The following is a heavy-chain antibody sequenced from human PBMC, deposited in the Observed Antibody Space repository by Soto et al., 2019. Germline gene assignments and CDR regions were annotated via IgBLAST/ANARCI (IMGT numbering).Heavy chain of an antibody. CDR1: RLTFSDYY. Sequence: GESLKISCAASRLTFSDYYMSWIRQAPGKGLEWLSHISSSGTTIHYADSVKGRFTISRDNAKKSLFLQMNSLRAEDTAVYYCVARIQLWNRVDFWGQGTLVTVSS. CDR2: ISSSGTTI. D-gene: IGHD5-18*01. V-gene: IGHV3-11*01. CDR3: VARIQLWNRVDF. J-gene: IGHJ4*02.